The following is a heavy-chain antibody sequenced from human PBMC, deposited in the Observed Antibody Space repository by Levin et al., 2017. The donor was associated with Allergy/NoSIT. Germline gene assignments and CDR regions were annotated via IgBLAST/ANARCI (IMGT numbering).Heavy chain of an antibody. D-gene: IGHD6-13*01. V-gene: IGHV3-30*18. J-gene: IGHJ4*02. CDR3: AKDLAFGTSSWSFDY. Sequence: GGSLRLSCAASGFSFRSFGMNWVRQAPGKGLEWVAVISYDGSDKYYADSVKGRFTISRDNSKSTLYLQMNSLRPEDTAVYYCAKDLAFGTSSWSFDYWGQGILVTGSS. CDR1: GFSFRSFG. CDR2: ISYDGSDK.